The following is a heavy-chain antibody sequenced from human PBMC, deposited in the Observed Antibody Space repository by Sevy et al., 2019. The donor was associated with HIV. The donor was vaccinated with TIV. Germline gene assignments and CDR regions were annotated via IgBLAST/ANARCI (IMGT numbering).Heavy chain of an antibody. Sequence: GGSLRLSCAASGFTFSNYWMSWVRQAPGKGLEWVANIKQDGSEKFYVDSVKGRFTISRDNAKNSLSLQMNSLRAEDTAMYYCATWNGRAYWGQGTLVTVSS. CDR1: GFTFSNYW. CDR3: ATWNGRAY. CDR2: IKQDGSEK. D-gene: IGHD3-3*01. J-gene: IGHJ4*02. V-gene: IGHV3-7*01.